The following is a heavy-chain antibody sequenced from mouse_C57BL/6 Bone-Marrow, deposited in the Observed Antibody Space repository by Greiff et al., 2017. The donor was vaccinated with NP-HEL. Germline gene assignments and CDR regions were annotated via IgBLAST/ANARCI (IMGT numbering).Heavy chain of an antibody. CDR3: TTGSSSPYAMYY. J-gene: IGHJ4*01. CDR1: GFNITDDY. D-gene: IGHD1-1*01. CDR2: IDPENGDT. V-gene: IGHV14-4*01. Sequence: VQLKESGAELVRPGASVKLSCTVSGFNITDDYMHWVKQRPEQGLEWIGWIDPENGDTEYASKFQGKVTITADTSSNTAYLQLSSLTSEDTAVYYCTTGSSSPYAMYYWGQGTAVTVSS.